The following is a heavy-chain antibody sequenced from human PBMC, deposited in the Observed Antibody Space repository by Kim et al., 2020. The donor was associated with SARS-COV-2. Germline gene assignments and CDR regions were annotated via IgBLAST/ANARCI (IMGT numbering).Heavy chain of an antibody. CDR3: ARMLFYYGSGSYSY. D-gene: IGHD3-10*01. CDR1: GFTFSSYW. CDR2: IKQDGSEK. V-gene: IGHV3-7*01. J-gene: IGHJ4*02. Sequence: GGSLRLSCAASGFTFSSYWMSWVRQAPGKGLEWVANIKQDGSEKYYVDSVKGRFTISRDNAKNSLYLQMNSLRAEDTAVYYCARMLFYYGSGSYSYWGQGTLVTVSS.